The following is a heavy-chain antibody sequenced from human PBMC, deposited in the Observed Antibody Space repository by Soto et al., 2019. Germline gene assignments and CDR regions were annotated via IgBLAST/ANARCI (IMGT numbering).Heavy chain of an antibody. Sequence: QVQLVQSGAEVKKHGASVKVSCKTSGYTFRSYSISWVRQAPGQGLEWMGWINVYNGNKKYAQNLQGRVTMTTDTSTSTAYMELRSLRSDDTAVYYCARDLAVGWFDPWGQGTLVTVSS. CDR2: INVYNGNK. V-gene: IGHV1-18*01. CDR3: ARDLAVGWFDP. CDR1: GYTFRSYS. J-gene: IGHJ5*02. D-gene: IGHD2-2*01.